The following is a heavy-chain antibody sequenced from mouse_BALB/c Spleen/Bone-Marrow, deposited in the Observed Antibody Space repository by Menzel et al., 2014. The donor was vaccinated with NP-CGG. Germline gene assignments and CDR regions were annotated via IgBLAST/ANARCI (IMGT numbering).Heavy chain of an antibody. J-gene: IGHJ3*01. CDR2: IFPGDGST. CDR1: GYPFTSYD. Sequence: QVQLQQSGAELVKPGASVKLSCKASGYPFTSYDINWVRQRPEQGLEWIGWIFPGDGSTKYNEKFKGKATLTTDKSSSTAYMQLSRLTSEDSAVYFCARRVYYDYDGGAWFAYWGQGTLVTVSA. CDR3: ARRVYYDYDGGAWFAY. V-gene: IGHV1S56*01. D-gene: IGHD2-4*01.